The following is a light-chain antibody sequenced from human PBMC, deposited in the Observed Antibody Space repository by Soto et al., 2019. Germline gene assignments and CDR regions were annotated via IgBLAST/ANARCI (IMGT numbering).Light chain of an antibody. J-gene: IGKJ2*01. CDR3: QQYNNWPYT. CDR1: QSVNDK. V-gene: IGKV3-15*01. CDR2: GAS. Sequence: VMTQSPATLSVSPGERATLSCRASQSVNDKLAWYQQKPGQAPRLLIYGASTRATGLPARFSGSGSGTEFTLTISSLQSEDFVVYYCQQYNNWPYTFGQGTKLEIK.